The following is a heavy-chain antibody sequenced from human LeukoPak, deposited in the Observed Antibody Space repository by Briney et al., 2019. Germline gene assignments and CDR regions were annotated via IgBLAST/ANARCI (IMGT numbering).Heavy chain of an antibody. V-gene: IGHV1-2*02. CDR3: ARDLGIRGANYMDV. CDR1: GYTFTGYY. Sequence: ASVKVSCKASGYTFTGYYMHWVRQAPGQGLEWMGWINPNSGGTNYAQKFQGRATMTRDTSISTAYMELSRLRSDDTAVYYCARDLGIRGANYMDVWGKGTTVTISS. D-gene: IGHD3-10*01. CDR2: INPNSGGT. J-gene: IGHJ6*03.